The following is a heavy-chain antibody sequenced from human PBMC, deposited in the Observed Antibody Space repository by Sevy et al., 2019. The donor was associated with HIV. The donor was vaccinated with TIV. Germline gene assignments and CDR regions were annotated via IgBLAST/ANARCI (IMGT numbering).Heavy chain of an antibody. CDR2: ISGTGNTK. CDR3: ARDPTYYDFWSGYYTGWFDP. CDR1: GFTFSNYY. J-gene: IGHJ5*02. V-gene: IGHV3-11*01. D-gene: IGHD3-3*01. Sequence: GGSLRLSCAASGFTFSNYYMNWIRQAPGKGLEWVSYISGTGNTKYYTDSVKGRFTISRDNAKNSLFLQMDSLRVEDTXVYYCARDPTYYDFWSGYYTGWFDPWGQGTLVTVSS.